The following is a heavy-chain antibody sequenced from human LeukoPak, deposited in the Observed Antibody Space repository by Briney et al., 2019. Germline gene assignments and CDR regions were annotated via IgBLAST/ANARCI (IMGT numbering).Heavy chain of an antibody. D-gene: IGHD3/OR15-3a*01. V-gene: IGHV3-23*01. CDR3: VRDLDWGAFDV. CDR1: GFTFSTFA. CDR2: VSPSGDIT. J-gene: IGHJ3*01. Sequence: GGSLRLSCAASGFTFSTFAMIWVRQPPGKGLEWVSGVSPSGDITYYADSVMGRFTISRDNRKSTVSLQMNSLRAEDTALYYCVRDLDWGAFDVWGQGTMVTVSS.